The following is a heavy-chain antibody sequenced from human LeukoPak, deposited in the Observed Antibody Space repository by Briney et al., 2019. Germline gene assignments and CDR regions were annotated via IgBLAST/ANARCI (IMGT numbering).Heavy chain of an antibody. J-gene: IGHJ5*02. V-gene: IGHV4-34*01. CDR3: ARGYSSSWLEFDP. D-gene: IGHD6-13*01. CDR2: INHSGGT. Sequence: SETLSLTCAVYGGSFSGYSWNWIRQPPVKGLEWIGEINHSGGTNYNPSLKSRVTISVDTSKKQFSLKLSSVTAADTAVYYCARGYSSSWLEFDPWGQGTLVTVSS. CDR1: GGSFSGYS.